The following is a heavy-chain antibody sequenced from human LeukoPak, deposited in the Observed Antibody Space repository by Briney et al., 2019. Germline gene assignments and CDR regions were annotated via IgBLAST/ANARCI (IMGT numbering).Heavy chain of an antibody. CDR3: ARDRSVGVTLDGAGFDV. Sequence: ASVKVSCKASGYTFTSYGISWVRQAPGQGLEWMRWISAYNGNTKNARNIQGRLTMTTGTSTTTVYMELRSLRSDDTAVYSCARDRSVGVTLDGAGFDVWGQGTMVTVSS. J-gene: IGHJ3*01. D-gene: IGHD2-15*01. V-gene: IGHV1-18*01. CDR1: GYTFTSYG. CDR2: ISAYNGNT.